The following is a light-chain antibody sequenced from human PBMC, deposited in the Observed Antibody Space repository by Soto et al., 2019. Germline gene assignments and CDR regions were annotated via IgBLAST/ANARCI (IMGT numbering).Light chain of an antibody. CDR1: QRISRY. CDR2: DAS. CDR3: QYYRGLSS. V-gene: IGKV1-5*01. Sequence: DIQMTQSPSTLSASVGDRVTLACRASQRISRYLAWYQQKPGEAPKSLIYDASSLQSGVPSRFSGSGSGTEFSLSITGLQPDDFATYYCQYYRGLSSFGPGTKVDIK. J-gene: IGKJ3*01.